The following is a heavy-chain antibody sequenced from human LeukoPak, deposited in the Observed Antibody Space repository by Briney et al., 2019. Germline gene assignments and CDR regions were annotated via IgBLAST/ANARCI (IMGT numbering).Heavy chain of an antibody. CDR3: AKIISFYYDSSGSPTSAEYFQH. D-gene: IGHD3-22*01. CDR1: GGSISSSSYY. J-gene: IGHJ1*01. V-gene: IGHV4-39*07. CDR2: IYYSGST. Sequence: SETLSLTCTVSGGSISSSSYYWGWIRQPPGKGLEWIGSIYYSGSTYYNPSLKSRVTISVDTSKNQFSLKLSSVTAADTAVYYCAKIISFYYDSSGSPTSAEYFQHWGQGTLVTVSS.